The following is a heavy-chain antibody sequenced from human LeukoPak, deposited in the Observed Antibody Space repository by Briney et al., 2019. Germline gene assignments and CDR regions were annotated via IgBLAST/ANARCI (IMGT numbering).Heavy chain of an antibody. Sequence: SETLSLTCTVSGGSISSSSYYWGWIRQPPGKGLEWIGSIYYSGSTNYNPSLKSRVTISVDTSKNQFSLKLSSVTAADTAVYYCARAAGSSYYYYYYMDVWGKGATVTISS. CDR3: ARAAGSSYYYYYYMDV. V-gene: IGHV4-39*07. D-gene: IGHD2-15*01. J-gene: IGHJ6*03. CDR1: GGSISSSSYY. CDR2: IYYSGST.